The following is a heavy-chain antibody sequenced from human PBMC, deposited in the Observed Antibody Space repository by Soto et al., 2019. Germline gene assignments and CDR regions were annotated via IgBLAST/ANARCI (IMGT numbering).Heavy chain of an antibody. CDR2: IYYSGST. CDR1: GGSLSRYY. Sequence: PSETLSLPWTGSGGSLSRYYWSWIRQPPGKGLEWIGYIYYSGSTNYNPSLKSRVTISVDTSKNQFSLKLSSVTAADTAVYYCARRYGDAFDIWGQGTMVTVSS. J-gene: IGHJ3*02. D-gene: IGHD4-17*01. V-gene: IGHV4-59*08. CDR3: ARRYGDAFDI.